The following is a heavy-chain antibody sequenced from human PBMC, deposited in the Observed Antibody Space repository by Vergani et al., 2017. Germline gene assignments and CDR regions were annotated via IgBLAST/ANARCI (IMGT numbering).Heavy chain of an antibody. J-gene: IGHJ3*02. D-gene: IGHD6-19*01. V-gene: IGHV4-34*01. CDR3: AREWLVARGAFDI. Sequence: QVQLQQWGAGLLKPSETLSLTCAVHGGSFSGYYWSWIGQSPGKGLEWIGEISRRGSTKYNPSLKSRVTISVDTSKNQFSLKLSSVTAADTAIYYCAREWLVARGAFDIWGQGTMVTVSS. CDR1: GGSFSGYY. CDR2: ISRRGST.